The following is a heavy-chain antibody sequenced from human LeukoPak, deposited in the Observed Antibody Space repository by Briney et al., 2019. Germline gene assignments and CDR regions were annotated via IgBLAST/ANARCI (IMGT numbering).Heavy chain of an antibody. CDR1: GFTFSSYG. D-gene: IGHD6-19*01. CDR3: AKDGGSGWFSASFDY. J-gene: IGHJ4*02. CDR2: ISYDGSNK. Sequence: GRSLRLSCAASGFTFSSYGMHWVRQAPGKGLEWVAVISYDGSNKYYADSVKGRFTISRDNSKNTLYLQMNSLRAEDTAVYYCAKDGGSGWFSASFDYWGQGTLVTVSS. V-gene: IGHV3-30*18.